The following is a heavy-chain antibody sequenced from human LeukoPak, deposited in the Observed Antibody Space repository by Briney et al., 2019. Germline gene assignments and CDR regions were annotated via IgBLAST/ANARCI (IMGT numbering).Heavy chain of an antibody. J-gene: IGHJ4*02. V-gene: IGHV4-38-2*02. CDR3: ARGRIVVANDQYYFDY. CDR2: IYHSGST. CDR1: GYSISSGYY. Sequence: SETLSLTCTVSGYSISSGYYWGWIRQPPGKGLGWIGSIYHSGSTYYNPSLKSRVTISVDTSKNQFSLKLSSVTAADTAVYYCARGRIVVANDQYYFDYWGQGTLVTVSS. D-gene: IGHD2-15*01.